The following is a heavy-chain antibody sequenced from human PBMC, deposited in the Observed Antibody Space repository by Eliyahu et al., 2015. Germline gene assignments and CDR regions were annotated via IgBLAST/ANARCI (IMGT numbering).Heavy chain of an antibody. CDR2: IIPILGIA. J-gene: IGHJ5*02. V-gene: IGHV1-69*04. D-gene: IGHD3-16*01. Sequence: QVQLVQSGAEVKKPGSSVKVSCKASGGTFSSYAISWVRQAPGQGLEWMGRIIPILGIANYAPKFQGRVTITADKSTSTAYMELSSLRSEDTAVYYCARVELGENWFDPWGQGTLVTVSS. CDR1: GGTFSSYA. CDR3: ARVELGENWFDP.